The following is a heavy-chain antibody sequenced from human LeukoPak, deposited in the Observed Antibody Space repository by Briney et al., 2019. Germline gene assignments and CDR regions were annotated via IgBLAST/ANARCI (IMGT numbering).Heavy chain of an antibody. CDR3: ARIYYGSGSYYLDY. CDR2: IYYSGST. D-gene: IGHD3-10*01. Sequence: SETLSLTCTVSGGSISSYYWSWIRQPPGKGLEWIGYIYYSGSTNYNPSLKSRVTISVDTSKNQFSLKLSSVTAADTAVYYCARIYYGSGSYYLDYWGQGTLVTVSS. CDR1: GGSISSYY. J-gene: IGHJ4*02. V-gene: IGHV4-59*08.